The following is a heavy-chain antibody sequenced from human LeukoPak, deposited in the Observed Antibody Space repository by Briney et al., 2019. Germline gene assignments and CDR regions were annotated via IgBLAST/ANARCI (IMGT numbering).Heavy chain of an antibody. V-gene: IGHV1-2*06. CDR1: GYTFTGYY. J-gene: IGHJ4*02. D-gene: IGHD6-13*01. CDR2: INPNSGGT. Sequence: ASVKVSCKASGYTFTGYYMHWVRQAPGQGLEWMGRINPNSGGTNYAQKFQGRVTMTRDTSISTAYMELSRLGSDDTAVYYCTRDDRTIAAAGTPDYWGQGTLVTVSS. CDR3: TRDDRTIAAAGTPDY.